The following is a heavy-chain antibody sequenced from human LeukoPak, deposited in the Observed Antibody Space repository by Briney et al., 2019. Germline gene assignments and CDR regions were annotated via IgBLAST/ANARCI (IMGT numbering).Heavy chain of an antibody. CDR2: INTSGGST. J-gene: IGHJ3*02. V-gene: IGHV3-23*01. D-gene: IGHD5-12*01. CDR1: GFTFSSYA. CDR3: ARWLKYDAFDI. Sequence: GGSLRLSCAASGFTFSSYAISWVRQAPGKGLEWVSGINTSGGSTYYADSVKGRFTISRDNSKNTLYLQMNSLRAEDTAVYYCARWLKYDAFDIWGQGTMVTVTS.